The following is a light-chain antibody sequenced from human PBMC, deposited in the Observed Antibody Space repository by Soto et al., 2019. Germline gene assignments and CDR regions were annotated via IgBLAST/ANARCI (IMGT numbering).Light chain of an antibody. Sequence: EMVMTQSPATLSVSPWEGVTLSCRASDNVHRNLDCYQQKPGQGPSLLIYYASIGATGVTDRFTVSGSGTEFNLTISSLQSEDFGVNPCTHYSNWPPTFGTRTKVEIK. CDR1: DNVHRN. CDR2: YAS. J-gene: IGKJ3*01. V-gene: IGKV3-15*01. CDR3: THYSNWPPT.